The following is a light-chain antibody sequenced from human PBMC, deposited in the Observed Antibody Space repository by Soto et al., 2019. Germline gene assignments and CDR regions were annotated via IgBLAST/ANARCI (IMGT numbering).Light chain of an antibody. CDR2: KAS. Sequence: DIQMTQSPSTLSASIGDRVTITCRTSQSVDSWLAWYQQKPGKAPKLLIYKASSLQTGVPSRFSGSGSGTDFTLTISSLQHDDFATYYCQHYNDYSRMFGQGTKVEIK. CDR1: QSVDSW. J-gene: IGKJ1*01. CDR3: QHYNDYSRM. V-gene: IGKV1-5*03.